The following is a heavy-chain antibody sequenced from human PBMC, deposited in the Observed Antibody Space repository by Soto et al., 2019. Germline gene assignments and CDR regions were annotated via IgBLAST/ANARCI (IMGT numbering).Heavy chain of an antibody. D-gene: IGHD5-12*01. J-gene: IGHJ4*02. CDR3: ASLGYSGSGSGK. CDR1: GTSIDTYY. V-gene: IGHV4-59*08. CDR2: IYYTGST. Sequence: QVQLQESGPGLVKPSETLSLTCTVSGTSIDTYYWSWIRQSPGKGLEWIGYIYYTGSTNYNPSLKSRVTMSVDTSKHQFSLKLNSVTAADTAVYYCASLGYSGSGSGKWGQGTLVTVSS.